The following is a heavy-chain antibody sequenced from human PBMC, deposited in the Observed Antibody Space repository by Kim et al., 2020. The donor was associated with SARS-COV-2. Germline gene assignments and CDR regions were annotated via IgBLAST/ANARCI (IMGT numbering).Heavy chain of an antibody. Sequence: TLSLTCTVSGGSISSGGYYWSWIRQHPGKGLEWIGYIYYSGGTYYNPSLKSRVTISVDTSKNQFSLKLSSVTAADTAVYYCARVLGAITIFGVVIVNWFDPWGQGTLVTVSS. D-gene: IGHD3-3*01. CDR2: IYYSGGT. CDR1: GGSISSGGYY. CDR3: ARVLGAITIFGVVIVNWFDP. J-gene: IGHJ5*02. V-gene: IGHV4-31*03.